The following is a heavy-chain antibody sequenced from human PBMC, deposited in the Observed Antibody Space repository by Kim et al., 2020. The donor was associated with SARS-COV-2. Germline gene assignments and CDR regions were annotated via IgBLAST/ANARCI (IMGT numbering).Heavy chain of an antibody. V-gene: IGHV3-23*01. Sequence: TYYADSVKGRFTISRDNSKNTLYLQMNSLRAEDTAVYYCAKDEKHGYFQHWGQGTLVTVSS. J-gene: IGHJ1*01. CDR3: AKDEKHGYFQH. CDR2: T.